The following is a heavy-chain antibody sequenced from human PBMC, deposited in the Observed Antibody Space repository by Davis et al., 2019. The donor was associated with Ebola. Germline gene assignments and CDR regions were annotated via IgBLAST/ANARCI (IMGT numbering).Heavy chain of an antibody. D-gene: IGHD2-2*02. CDR1: GFTFSSYE. CDR3: AIYCSSTTCYTQGGMD. J-gene: IGHJ4*02. V-gene: IGHV3-48*03. CDR2: ISSSGSTI. Sequence: PGGSLRLSCAASGFTFSSYEMNWVRQAPGKGLEWVSYISSSGSTIFYADSVKGRFTISRDNAKDSLYLQMNGLRAEDTAVYYCAIYCSSTTCYTQGGMDWGQGTLVTVSS.